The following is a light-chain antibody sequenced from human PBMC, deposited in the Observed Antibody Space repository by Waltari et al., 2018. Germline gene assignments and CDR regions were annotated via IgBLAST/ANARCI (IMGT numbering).Light chain of an antibody. Sequence: DIVMTQSPESLAVSLGERATISCKTSESVLYSSNNKNHLAWYQQKPGQPPRLLLDWASTRESGVPDRVSGSGSETDFTLTVTSLQAEDVAVYYCQQYYNTPRTFGGGTKVEVK. CDR2: WAS. J-gene: IGKJ4*01. CDR1: ESVLYSSNNKNH. CDR3: QQYYNTPRT. V-gene: IGKV4-1*01.